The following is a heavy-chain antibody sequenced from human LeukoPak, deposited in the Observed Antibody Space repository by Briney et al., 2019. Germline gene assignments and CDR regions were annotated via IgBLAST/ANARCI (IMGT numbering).Heavy chain of an antibody. CDR2: IGYGGDT. D-gene: IGHD6-19*01. J-gene: IGHJ4*02. V-gene: IGHV3-64*01. CDR1: GFTISSDS. Sequence: QPGGSLRLSCAASGFTISSDSMHWIRQAPGKGLEYVSAIGYGGDTYYANSVKGRFTISGDISKNTLYLQMGSLRPEDMAVYYCARVGGSGSFDSWGQGTLVSVSS. CDR3: ARVGGSGSFDS.